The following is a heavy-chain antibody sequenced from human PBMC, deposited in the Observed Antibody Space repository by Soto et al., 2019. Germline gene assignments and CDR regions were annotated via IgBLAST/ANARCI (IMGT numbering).Heavy chain of an antibody. Sequence: SVKVSCKASGGTFSSYAISWVRQAPGQGLEWMGGIIPIFGTANYAQKFQGRVTLTADTSISTAYMELSRLRSDDTAVYYCARDKDYDFGSGYYPGPLDYWGQGTLVTVSS. CDR2: IIPIFGTA. D-gene: IGHD3-3*01. J-gene: IGHJ4*02. CDR3: ARDKDYDFGSGYYPGPLDY. V-gene: IGHV1-69*06. CDR1: GGTFSSYA.